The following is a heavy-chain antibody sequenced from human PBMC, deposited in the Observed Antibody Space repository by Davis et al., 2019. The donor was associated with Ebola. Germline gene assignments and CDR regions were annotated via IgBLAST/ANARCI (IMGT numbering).Heavy chain of an antibody. Sequence: GGSLRLSCAASGFIFSRYGMHWVRQAPGKGLEWVAVIWYNGSKKYYGDSVWGRFSISRDNFRNTVYLQMNSLRAEDTAVYYCARDRELNFDYWGQGTLVTVSS. CDR2: IWYNGSKK. D-gene: IGHD1-26*01. CDR1: GFIFSRYG. J-gene: IGHJ4*02. CDR3: ARDRELNFDY. V-gene: IGHV3-33*01.